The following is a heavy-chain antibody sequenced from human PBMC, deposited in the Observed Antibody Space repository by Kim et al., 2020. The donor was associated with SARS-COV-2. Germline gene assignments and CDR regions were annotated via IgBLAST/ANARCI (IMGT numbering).Heavy chain of an antibody. CDR2: ISSDGSTT. D-gene: IGHD3-22*01. Sequence: GGSLRLSCAASGFTFSRYWMHWVRQAPGKGLVWVSRISSDGSTTNYADSVKGRFTISRDDAKNTLYLQMNSLRAEDTAVYYCVSSSSGPNWFDPWGQGTL. V-gene: IGHV3-74*01. CDR1: GFTFSRYW. CDR3: VSSSSGPNWFDP. J-gene: IGHJ5*02.